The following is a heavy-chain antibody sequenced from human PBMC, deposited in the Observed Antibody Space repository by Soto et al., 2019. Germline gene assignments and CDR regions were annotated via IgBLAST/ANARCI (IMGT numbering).Heavy chain of an antibody. J-gene: IGHJ4*02. CDR3: ARDPAFRYCSGGSCYDPYYFDY. D-gene: IGHD2-15*01. V-gene: IGHV3-21*01. CDR2: ISSSSSYI. Sequence: PGGSLRLSCAASGFTFSIYSMNWVRQAPGKGLEWVSSISSSSSYIYYADSVKGRFTISRDNAKNSLYLQMNSLRAEDTAVYYCARDPAFRYCSGGSCYDPYYFDYWGQGTLVTVSS. CDR1: GFTFSIYS.